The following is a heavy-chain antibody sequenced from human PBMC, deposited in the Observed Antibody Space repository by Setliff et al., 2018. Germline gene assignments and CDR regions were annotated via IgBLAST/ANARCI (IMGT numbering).Heavy chain of an antibody. Sequence: SVKVSCKASGGSFSSYGITWVRQAPGQGLEWMGGTIPMFGTTEYAQKFQGRLTIITDESTNTAFMQLSSLRSDDTAVYYCVREGVDRRSSTDYRYYMDVWGKGTTVTVSS. CDR3: VREGVDRRSSTDYRYYMDV. CDR1: GGSFSSYG. V-gene: IGHV1-69*05. D-gene: IGHD6-6*01. CDR2: TIPMFGTT. J-gene: IGHJ6*03.